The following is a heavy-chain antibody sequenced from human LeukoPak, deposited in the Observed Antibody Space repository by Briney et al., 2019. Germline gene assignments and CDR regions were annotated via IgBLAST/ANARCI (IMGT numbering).Heavy chain of an antibody. CDR1: GITFSDHY. J-gene: IGHJ4*02. V-gene: IGHV3-72*01. CDR2: SKNKRNNYAT. CDR3: SKEWNY. Sequence: GGSLRLSCAVSGITFSDHYIHWVRQTPGKGLEWVGRSKNKRNNYATEYAASVKGRFAISRDDSKDSLYLQMNSLKTEDTALYYCSKEWNYWGQGTLVTISS.